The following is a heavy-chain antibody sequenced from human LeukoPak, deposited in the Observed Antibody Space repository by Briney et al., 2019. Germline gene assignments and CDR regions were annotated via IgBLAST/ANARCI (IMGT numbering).Heavy chain of an antibody. D-gene: IGHD2/OR15-2a*01. V-gene: IGHV4-59*08. CDR3: AKKLSGFYTMDV. CDR2: IYYGGTT. Sequence: SETLSLTCTVSGGSISSHYWNWIRQPPGKGLEWIGYIYYGGTTNYNPSLKSRVTISLDTSKKQFSLKLSSVTAADTAVYYCAKKLSGFYTMDVWGQGTTVTVSS. J-gene: IGHJ6*02. CDR1: GGSISSHY.